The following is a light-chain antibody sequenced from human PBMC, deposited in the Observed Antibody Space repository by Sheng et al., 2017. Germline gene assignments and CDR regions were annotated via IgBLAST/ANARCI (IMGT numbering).Light chain of an antibody. V-gene: IGKV3-11*01. CDR1: ESVGSY. Sequence: EIVLTQSPATLSLSPGERVTLSCRASESVGSYLAWYQQKPGQAPRLLIYDASNRATGIPARFSGSGSGADFTLTISSLEPEDLGVYYCQQRSNWLITFGQGTRLEIK. CDR3: QQRSNWLIT. J-gene: IGKJ5*01. CDR2: DAS.